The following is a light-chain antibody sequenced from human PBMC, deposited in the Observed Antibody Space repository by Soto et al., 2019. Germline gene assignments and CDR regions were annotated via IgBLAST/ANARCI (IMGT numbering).Light chain of an antibody. J-gene: IGLJ1*01. Sequence: QSVLTQPPSASGTPGQRVTISCSGSSSNIGRNPVNWYQQLPGTAPKRLIYSNSQRPSGVPDRVSGSKSGTSASLAISGLQSEDEAYYYCAAWDDSLNGSYVFGTGTKVTVL. CDR2: SNS. CDR3: AAWDDSLNGSYV. V-gene: IGLV1-44*01. CDR1: SSNIGRNP.